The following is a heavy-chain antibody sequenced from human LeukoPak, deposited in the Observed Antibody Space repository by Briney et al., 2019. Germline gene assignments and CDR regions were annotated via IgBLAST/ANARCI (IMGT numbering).Heavy chain of an antibody. J-gene: IGHJ4*02. CDR3: ARVSPTGGLAY. Sequence: KASQTQSLTCTVSGGSITNDYWIWNRQPPGKGLEWIGYIYYNGSTNYNPSLKSRVALSVDTSKNQFSLKVNSVTPTDAAVYFCARVSPTGGLAYWGQGALVTVSS. D-gene: IGHD1-1*01. CDR1: GGSITNDY. V-gene: IGHV4-59*01. CDR2: IYYNGST.